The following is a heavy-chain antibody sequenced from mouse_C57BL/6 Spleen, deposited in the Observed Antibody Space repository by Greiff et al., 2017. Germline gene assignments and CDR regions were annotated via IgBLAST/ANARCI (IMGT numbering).Heavy chain of an antibody. D-gene: IGHD2-14*01. CDR3: ARRYDGPYDY. J-gene: IGHJ4*01. CDR1: GYTFTDHT. V-gene: IGHV1-78*01. Sequence: VQLQQSDAELVKPGASVKISCKVSGYTFTDHTIPWMKQTPEQGLEWIGYIYPRDGSTKYNEKLKGKSTVTGDKSTSTVYMQLNSLTSEDSAVYFCARRYDGPYDYWGQGTSVTGSS. CDR2: IYPRDGST.